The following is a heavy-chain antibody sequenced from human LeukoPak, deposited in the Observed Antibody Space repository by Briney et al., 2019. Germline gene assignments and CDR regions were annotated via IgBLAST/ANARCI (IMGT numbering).Heavy chain of an antibody. Sequence: GASLKISCKGSGSRFTSYWIGWVRQMPGKGLEWMGIIYPGDSDTRYSPSFQGQVTISADKSISTAYLQWSSLKASDTAMYYCARHPYGYSSGWSHPFDYWGQGTLVTVSS. D-gene: IGHD6-19*01. V-gene: IGHV5-51*01. J-gene: IGHJ4*02. CDR1: GSRFTSYW. CDR3: ARHPYGYSSGWSHPFDY. CDR2: IYPGDSDT.